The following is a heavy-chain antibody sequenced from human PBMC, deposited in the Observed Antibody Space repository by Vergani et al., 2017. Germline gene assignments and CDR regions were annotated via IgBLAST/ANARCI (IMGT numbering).Heavy chain of an antibody. Sequence: EVQLVQSGAEVKKPGESLKISCKGSGYSFTSYWIGWVRQMPGKGLEWMGIIYPGDSDTQYSPSFQGQVTISADKSISTAYLQWSSLKASDTAMYYCARLNTMVRGAYLLRGWFDPWGQGTLVTVSS. J-gene: IGHJ5*02. CDR2: IYPGDSDT. CDR3: ARLNTMVRGAYLLRGWFDP. CDR1: GYSFTSYW. D-gene: IGHD3-10*01. V-gene: IGHV5-51*01.